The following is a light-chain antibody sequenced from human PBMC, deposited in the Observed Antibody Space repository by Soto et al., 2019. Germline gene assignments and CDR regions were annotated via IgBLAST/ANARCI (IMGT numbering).Light chain of an antibody. CDR2: DNS. Sequence: HSPLTQPPSVSAAPGQTVTISCSGSGSTIGTNSVSWYQQILGTAPKLLIFDNSKRPSGIPDRFSGSKSGGSATLTIAGLQTGDEGDYFCTSWHNSLRGVVFGGGTKLTVL. J-gene: IGLJ2*01. V-gene: IGLV1-51*01. CDR3: TSWHNSLRGVV. CDR1: GSTIGTNS.